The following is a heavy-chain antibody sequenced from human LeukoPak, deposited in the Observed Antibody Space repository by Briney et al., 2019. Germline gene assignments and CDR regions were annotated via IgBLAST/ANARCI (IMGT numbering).Heavy chain of an antibody. CDR3: ARVGWRGTSD. CDR2: IKQDGSEK. D-gene: IGHD3-3*01. J-gene: IGHJ4*02. CDR1: GFRFTGYW. V-gene: IGHV3-7*03. Sequence: GGSLRLSCAASGFRFTGYWMSWVRQAPGKGLEWVANIKQDGSEKYYVGSVKGRFAISRDNAKNSLYLQMNNPRAEDTAVYYCARVGWRGTSDWGQGTLVTVSS.